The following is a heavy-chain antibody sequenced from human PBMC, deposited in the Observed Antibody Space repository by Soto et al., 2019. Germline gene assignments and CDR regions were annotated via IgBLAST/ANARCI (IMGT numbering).Heavy chain of an antibody. CDR3: ARRGGCVVLTATTPFDY. D-gene: IGHD2-21*02. V-gene: IGHV4-4*02. CDR2: IYHSAST. J-gene: IGHJ4*02. CDR1: SGSISTANW. Sequence: QVPLQESGPRLVRPSGTLSLTCTVSSGSISTANWWSLVRQPPGRGLEWIGEIYHSASTNYNLSLKRRVTLSVEKSNNQFSLRLSSVTAADTAMYYCARRGGCVVLTATTPFDYWGQGTLVTVSS.